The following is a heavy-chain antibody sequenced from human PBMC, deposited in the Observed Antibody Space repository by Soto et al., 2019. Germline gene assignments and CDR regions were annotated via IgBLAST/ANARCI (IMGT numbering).Heavy chain of an antibody. CDR1: GYTFTSYA. V-gene: IGHV1-3*04. CDR2: INTAKDNT. CDR3: ARGSSWSYFDY. D-gene: IGHD6-13*01. J-gene: IGHJ4*02. Sequence: QVQLVQSGAEVKKPGASVKVSCKASGYTFTSYAIHWVRQAPGQRLEWMGWINTAKDNTKYSQKFQGRVTITRDTSASIVYMELSRLRSEGTAVFYCARGSSWSYFDYWGQGTLVTVSS.